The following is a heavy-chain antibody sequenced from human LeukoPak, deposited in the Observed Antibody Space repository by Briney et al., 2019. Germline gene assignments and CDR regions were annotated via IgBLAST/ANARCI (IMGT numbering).Heavy chain of an antibody. CDR1: GFTFSSYE. J-gene: IGHJ5*02. CDR3: ARGGFRFDP. Sequence: PGGSLRLSCAASGFTFSSYEMNWVRQAPGKGLEWVSYIITRGSTKYYADTVKGRFTISRDNAKNLLYLQMNSLRAEDTAIYYCARGGFRFDPWGQGTLVTVSS. CDR2: IITRGSTK. V-gene: IGHV3-48*03.